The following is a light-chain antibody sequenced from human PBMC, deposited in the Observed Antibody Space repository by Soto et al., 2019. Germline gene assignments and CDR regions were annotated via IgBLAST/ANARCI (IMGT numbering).Light chain of an antibody. CDR2: GNS. Sequence: QTVVTQPPSVSGAPGQRVTISCTGSSSNIGAGYDVHWYQQLPGTAPKLLIYGNSNRPSGVPDRFSGSKSGTSASLAITGLQAEDEADYYCQPYDSSPSALFGGGTRVTVL. CDR1: SSNIGAGYD. J-gene: IGLJ3*02. V-gene: IGLV1-40*01. CDR3: QPYDSSPSAL.